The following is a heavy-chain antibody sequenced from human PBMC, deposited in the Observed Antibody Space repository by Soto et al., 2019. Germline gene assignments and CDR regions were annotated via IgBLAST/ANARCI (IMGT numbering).Heavy chain of an antibody. CDR2: IYYSGST. V-gene: IGHV4-59*01. CDR1: GGSISSYY. D-gene: IGHD2-2*01. CDR3: ATMKLGYCSSTSCYVNWFDP. J-gene: IGHJ5*02. Sequence: SETLSLTCTVSGGSISSYYWSWIRQPPGKGLEWIGYIYYSGSTNYNPSLKSRVTISVDTSKNQFSLKLSSVTAADTAVYYCATMKLGYCSSTSCYVNWFDPWGQGTLVTVSS.